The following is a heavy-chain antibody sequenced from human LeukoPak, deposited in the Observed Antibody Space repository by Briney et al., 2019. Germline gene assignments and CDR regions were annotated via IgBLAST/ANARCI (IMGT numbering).Heavy chain of an antibody. CDR2: MLYSGNT. D-gene: IGHD3-22*01. V-gene: IGHV4-39*01. Sequence: PSETLSLTCIVSGGSISSGSHYWAWVRQPPGKGLEWIASMLYSGNTYYNPSLKSRVTISVDTSKNQFFLRLSSVTAADTTVYYCARHLDSRGRYFGYWGQGTLVTVSS. J-gene: IGHJ4*02. CDR1: GGSISSGSHY. CDR3: ARHLDSRGRYFGY.